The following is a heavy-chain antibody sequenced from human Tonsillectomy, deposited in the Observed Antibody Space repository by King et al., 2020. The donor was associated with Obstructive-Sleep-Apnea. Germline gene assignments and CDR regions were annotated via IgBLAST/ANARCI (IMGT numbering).Heavy chain of an antibody. V-gene: IGHV3-7*03. D-gene: IGHD3-22*01. CDR2: IKQDGSEK. CDR1: GFTFSSYW. Sequence: VQLVESGGGLVQPGGSLRLSCAASGFTFSSYWMSWVRQAPGKGLEWVANIKQDGSEKYYVDSVKGRFTISRDNAKNSLYLQMNSLRAEDTAVYYCAGATYYYDSSGYYHLYYFDYWGQGTLVTVSS. CDR3: AGATYYYDSSGYYHLYYFDY. J-gene: IGHJ4*02.